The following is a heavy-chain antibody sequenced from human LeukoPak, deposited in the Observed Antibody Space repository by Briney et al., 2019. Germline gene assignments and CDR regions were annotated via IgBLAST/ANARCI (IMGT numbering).Heavy chain of an antibody. CDR2: IKSDGRT. D-gene: IGHD3-22*01. Sequence: GASLRLSCAAAGFTFSNYWMHWVRQAPGKGLVWVSRIKSDGRTNYADSVKGRFTISRDNAKNTVSLQMNSLGAEDTGVYYCARAPSEIGGYYPEYFRHWGQGTLVTVSS. V-gene: IGHV3-74*01. CDR1: GFTFSNYW. CDR3: ARAPSEIGGYYPEYFRH. J-gene: IGHJ1*01.